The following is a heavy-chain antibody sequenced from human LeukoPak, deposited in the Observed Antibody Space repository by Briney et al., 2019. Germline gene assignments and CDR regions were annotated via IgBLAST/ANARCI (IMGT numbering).Heavy chain of an antibody. Sequence: GGSLRLSCAASGFSFSTHWMHWVRQAPGKGLVYVAQINSDGSATAYADSVKGRFTVSRDNAKNTLYLEMSSLRAEDTAVYYCGSLTVVARDHWGQGTLVTVSS. V-gene: IGHV3-74*01. CDR3: GSLTVVARDH. D-gene: IGHD3-22*01. CDR2: INSDGSAT. J-gene: IGHJ4*02. CDR1: GFSFSTHW.